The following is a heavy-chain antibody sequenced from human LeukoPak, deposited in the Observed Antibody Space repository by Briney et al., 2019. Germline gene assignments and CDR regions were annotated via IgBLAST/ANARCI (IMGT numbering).Heavy chain of an antibody. CDR3: ARVARNHDDAFDI. Sequence: GGSLRLSCAASGFTFSSYWMHWVRQAPGKGLVWVSRINSDGSSTSYADSVKGRFTISRDNAKNTLYLQMNSLRAEDTAVYYCARVARNHDDAFDIWGQGTMVTVSS. J-gene: IGHJ3*02. CDR2: INSDGSST. V-gene: IGHV3-74*01. CDR1: GFTFSSYW. D-gene: IGHD3-3*02.